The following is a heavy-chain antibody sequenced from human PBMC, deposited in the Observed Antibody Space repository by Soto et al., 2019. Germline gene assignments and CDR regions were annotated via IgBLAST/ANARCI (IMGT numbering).Heavy chain of an antibody. CDR2: IIPILGIA. CDR1: GGTFSSYT. CDR3: ARYPVAGTDFDY. J-gene: IGHJ4*02. D-gene: IGHD6-19*01. V-gene: IGHV1-69*02. Sequence: QVQLVQSGAEVKKPGSSVKVSCKASGGTFSSYTISWVRQAPGQGLEWMGRIIPILGIANYAQKFQGRVTITADKSTSTAYMELSSLRSDDTAVYYCARYPVAGTDFDYWGQGTLVTVSS.